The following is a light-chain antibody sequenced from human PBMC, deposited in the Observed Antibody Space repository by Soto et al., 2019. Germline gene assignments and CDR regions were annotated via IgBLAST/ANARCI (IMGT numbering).Light chain of an antibody. V-gene: IGKV3-20*01. CDR3: QQYGSSPGT. CDR1: QTVTSDY. J-gene: IGKJ1*01. Sequence: EIMLTQSPGTLSLSPGERATLSRGSSQTVTSDYLAWYQQKPGQAPRLLIYGASSRATGIPDRFSGSGSGTDFTLTISRLEPEDFAVYYCQQYGSSPGTFGQGTKVDIK. CDR2: GAS.